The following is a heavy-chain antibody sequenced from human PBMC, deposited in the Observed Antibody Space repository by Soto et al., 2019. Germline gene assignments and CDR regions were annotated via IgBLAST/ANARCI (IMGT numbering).Heavy chain of an antibody. CDR3: ARDLGDFRSTSGVFLCVMDV. Sequence: ASVKVSCKASGYSFSNFDINWVRQAPGQGLEWVGWMDPRNGNTGYAEKFQGRVTLTGNTAISTAYMELSSLRSEDTAVYYCARDLGDFRSTSGVFLCVMDVWGQGTTVTVSS. J-gene: IGHJ6*02. D-gene: IGHD3-3*01. CDR2: MDPRNGNT. V-gene: IGHV1-8*01. CDR1: GYSFSNFD.